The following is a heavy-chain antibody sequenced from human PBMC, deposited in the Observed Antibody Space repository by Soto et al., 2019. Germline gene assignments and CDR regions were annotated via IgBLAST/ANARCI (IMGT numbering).Heavy chain of an antibody. V-gene: IGHV3-33*01. CDR3: ARRGSSGEVGADY. CDR2: IWYDGSNK. Sequence: QVQLVASGGGVVQPGRSLRLSCAASGFTFSSFGMHWVRQAAGKGLEWVAVIWYDGSNKHYAESVKGRFTISRDNSKNTLYLQMNSLRDEDTAVYYCARRGSSGEVGADYWGQGTLVTVSS. D-gene: IGHD5-12*01. CDR1: GFTFSSFG. J-gene: IGHJ4*02.